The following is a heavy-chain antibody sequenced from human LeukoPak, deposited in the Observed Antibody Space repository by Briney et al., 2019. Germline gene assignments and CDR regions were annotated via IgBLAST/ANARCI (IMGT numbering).Heavy chain of an antibody. Sequence: GGSLRLSCAVSGFTFSSNWMHWVRQAPGKGLVWVSRINEDGSTTNYADSVKGRSTIFRDNAKNTLYLQMNSLRAEDTAVYYCVRDLGGRSGHWGQGTLVTVSS. CDR2: INEDGSTT. D-gene: IGHD1-26*01. J-gene: IGHJ4*02. CDR1: GFTFSSNW. CDR3: VRDLGGRSGH. V-gene: IGHV3-74*01.